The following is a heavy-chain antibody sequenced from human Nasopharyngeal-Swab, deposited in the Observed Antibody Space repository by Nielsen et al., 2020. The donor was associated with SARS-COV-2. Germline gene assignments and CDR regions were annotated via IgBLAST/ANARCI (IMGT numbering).Heavy chain of an antibody. D-gene: IGHD3-9*01. V-gene: IGHV4-39*07. Sequence: ESLKISCSVSGASISSSDYHWGWIRQPPGKGLEWIGNIFYSGTTYYNPSLQSRVTISVDTSKNQFSLRVNSVTAADTAVYYCARDGDLNGLYYWGQGALVTVSS. J-gene: IGHJ4*02. CDR3: ARDGDLNGLYY. CDR2: IFYSGTT. CDR1: GASISSSDYH.